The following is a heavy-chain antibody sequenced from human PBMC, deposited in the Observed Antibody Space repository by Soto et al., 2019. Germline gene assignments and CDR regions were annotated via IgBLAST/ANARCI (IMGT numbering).Heavy chain of an antibody. J-gene: IGHJ5*02. CDR1: GFSFSTSGVG. CDR2: IYWNDDR. D-gene: IGHD3-10*01. V-gene: IGHV2-5*01. Sequence: QITLKESGPTLVKPTQTLTLTCTFSGFSFSTSGVGVGWIRQPPGKALEWLALIYWNDDRRYSPSLKSRLTITKDTSKNQVFLTITNMDPVDTATYYCVSGSFPNWFDPWGQGTLVTVSS. CDR3: VSGSFPNWFDP.